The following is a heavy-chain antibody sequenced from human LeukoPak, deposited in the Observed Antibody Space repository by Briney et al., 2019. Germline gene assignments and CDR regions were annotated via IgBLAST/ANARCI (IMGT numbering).Heavy chain of an antibody. J-gene: IGHJ5*02. CDR3: ARHEGGWFDP. D-gene: IGHD3-16*01. CDR2: IYYSGST. Sequence: SETLSLTCTVSGGSISSSSYYWGWIRQPPGKGLEWVGSIYYSGSTYYNPSLKSRVTISVDTSKNQFSLKLSSVTAADTAVYNCARHEGGWFDPWGQGTLVTVSS. V-gene: IGHV4-39*01. CDR1: GGSISSSSYY.